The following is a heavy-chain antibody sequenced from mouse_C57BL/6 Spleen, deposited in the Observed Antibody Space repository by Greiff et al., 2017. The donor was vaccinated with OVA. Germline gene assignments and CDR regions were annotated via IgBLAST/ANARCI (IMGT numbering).Heavy chain of an antibody. Sequence: DVHLVESGGGLVKPGGSLKLSCAASGFTFSSYAMSWVRQTPEKRLEWVATISDGGSYTYYPDNVKGRFTISRDNAKNNLYLQMSHLKSEDTAMYYCARDGNDYPYFDYWGQGTTLTVSS. V-gene: IGHV5-4*01. D-gene: IGHD2-4*01. CDR1: GFTFSSYA. J-gene: IGHJ2*01. CDR2: ISDGGSYT. CDR3: ARDGNDYPYFDY.